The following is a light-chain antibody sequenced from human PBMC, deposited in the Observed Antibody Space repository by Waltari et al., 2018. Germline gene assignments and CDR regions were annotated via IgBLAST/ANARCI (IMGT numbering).Light chain of an antibody. CDR2: TLS. CDR1: RSLLDTVNGNTC. CDR3: MQHIDLPWT. J-gene: IGKJ2*02. Sequence: DIVMTQTPLPLPVTPGEPASISCRSSRSLLDTVNGNTCLVWYLQKPGQSPRVLISTLSHRASGVPDRFSGSGSDTDFTLKISRVEAEDVGVYYCMQHIDLPWTFGQGTKLEIK. V-gene: IGKV2-40*01.